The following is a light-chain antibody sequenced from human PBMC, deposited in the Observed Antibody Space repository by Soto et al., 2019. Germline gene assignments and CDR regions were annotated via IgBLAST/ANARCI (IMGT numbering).Light chain of an antibody. J-gene: IGKJ2*01. CDR1: QSISSW. Sequence: DIQMTQSPSTLSASVGDRVTITCRASQSISSWLAWYQQKPGKAPKLLIYDASSLESGVPSRFSGSGSGTEFPLTISSLQPDDFATYYCQQYNRYSPTFGEGTKLEI. V-gene: IGKV1-5*01. CDR3: QQYNRYSPT. CDR2: DAS.